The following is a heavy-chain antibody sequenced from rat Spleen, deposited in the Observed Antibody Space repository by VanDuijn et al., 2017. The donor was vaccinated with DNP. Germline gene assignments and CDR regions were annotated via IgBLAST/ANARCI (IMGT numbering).Heavy chain of an antibody. CDR3: TRDLHFGYNYAFDY. Sequence: EVQLVESGGGLVQPGRSLKLSCAASRFTFSGYAMAWVRQSPKKGLEWVATIFYDGSSTFYRDSVKGRFTISRNNAKSTLYLQMTSLRSEDTAAYYCTRDLHFGYNYAFDYWGQGVMVSVSS. D-gene: IGHD1-4*01. CDR1: RFTFSGYA. V-gene: IGHV5-17*01. CDR2: IFYDGSST. J-gene: IGHJ2*01.